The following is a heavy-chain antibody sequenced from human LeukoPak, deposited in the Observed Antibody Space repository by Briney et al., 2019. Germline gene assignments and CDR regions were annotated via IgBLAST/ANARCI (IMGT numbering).Heavy chain of an antibody. CDR3: ARGPHFRWGYCSGGSCYSQNYYFDY. D-gene: IGHD2-15*01. J-gene: IGHJ4*02. CDR2: INHSGST. V-gene: IGHV4-4*02. Sequence: SETLSLTCAVSGGSISSSSGNCWTWVRQPPGKGLEWIGEINHSGSTNYNPSLKSRVTISVDTSKNQFSLKLSSVTAADTAVYYCARGPHFRWGYCSGGSCYSQNYYFDYWGQGTLVTVSS. CDR1: GGSISSSSGNC.